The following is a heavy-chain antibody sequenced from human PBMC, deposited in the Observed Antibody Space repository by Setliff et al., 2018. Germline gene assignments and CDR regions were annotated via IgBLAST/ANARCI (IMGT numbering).Heavy chain of an antibody. J-gene: IGHJ4*02. CDR1: GYTFTSYG. D-gene: IGHD2-21*01. V-gene: IGHV1-18*01. Sequence: GASVKVSCKASGYTFTSYGISWVRQAPGQGLEWMGWISAYNGNTNYAQKLQGRVTMTTDTSTSTAYMEVTSPRSDDTAVYYCATEKFPGDWGDYWGQGTLVTVSS. CDR2: ISAYNGNT. CDR3: ATEKFPGDWGDY.